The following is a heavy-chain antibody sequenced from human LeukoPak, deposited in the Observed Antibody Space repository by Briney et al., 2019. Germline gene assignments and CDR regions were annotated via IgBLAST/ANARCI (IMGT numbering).Heavy chain of an antibody. J-gene: IGHJ4*02. V-gene: IGHV4-34*01. CDR3: ARSSSAHYYDSWSGLSSFFDY. D-gene: IGHD3-3*01. Sequence: PSETLSLTCAVYGGSFSGYYWSWIRQPPGKGLEWIGEINHSGSTNYNPSLKSRVTISVDTSKNQFSLKLSSVTAADTAVYYCARSSSAHYYDSWSGLSSFFDYWGQGTLVTVSS. CDR2: INHSGST. CDR1: GGSFSGYY.